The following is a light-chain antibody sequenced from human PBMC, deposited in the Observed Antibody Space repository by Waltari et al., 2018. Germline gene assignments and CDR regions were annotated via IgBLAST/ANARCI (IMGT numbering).Light chain of an antibody. Sequence: IQMTQSPSALSASVGDRVTITCRASQRINTWMAWYQQRPGKAPKVLIYDVSTLESGVPSRFSGSGAGTEFTLAINNLQPEDFATYYCQKYYRYYTFGQGTKLEIK. CDR2: DVS. J-gene: IGKJ2*01. CDR3: QKYYRYYT. V-gene: IGKV1-5*01. CDR1: QRINTW.